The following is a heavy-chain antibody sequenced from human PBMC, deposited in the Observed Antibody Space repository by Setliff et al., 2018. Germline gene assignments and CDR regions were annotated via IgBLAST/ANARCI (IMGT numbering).Heavy chain of an antibody. J-gene: IGHJ2*01. CDR3: ARSRTIAVKGGVFAV. D-gene: IGHD6-19*01. CDR1: GGSISSGGYY. Sequence: PSETLSLTCTVSGGSISSGGYYWSWIRQHPGKGLEWIGYIYYSGSTSYYNPSLKSRVTISLDTSENQFSLELTSVTAADTAVYYCARSRTIAVKGGVFAVWGRGTLVTVSS. V-gene: IGHV4-31*03. CDR2: IYYSGSTS.